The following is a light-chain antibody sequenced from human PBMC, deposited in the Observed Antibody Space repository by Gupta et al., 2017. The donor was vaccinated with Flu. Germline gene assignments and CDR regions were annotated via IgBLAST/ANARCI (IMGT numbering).Light chain of an antibody. CDR2: LGS. V-gene: IGKV2-28*01. CDR1: ESLLHSTGYNY. CDR3: MQALQTPRT. Sequence: DIVMTRSPLSLPVSPGEPASISCRSSESLLHSTGYNYLDWYLQKPGQSPQLLIYLGSNRASGVSDRFSGSGSGTDFTLKISRVEAEDVGVYYCMQALQTPRTFGQGTKVEIK. J-gene: IGKJ1*01.